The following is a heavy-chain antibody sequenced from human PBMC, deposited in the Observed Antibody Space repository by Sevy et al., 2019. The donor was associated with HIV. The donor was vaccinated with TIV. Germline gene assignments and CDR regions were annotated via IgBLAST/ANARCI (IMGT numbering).Heavy chain of an antibody. V-gene: IGHV3-21*01. CDR1: GFTFSSYS. J-gene: IGHJ4*02. Sequence: EGSLRLSCAASGFTFSSYSMNWVRQAPGKALEWVSSISSSSSYRYYADSVKGRFTISRDNAKTSLFLQMNSLRAEDTAVYYCARGYSNYLIDYWGQGTLVTVSS. D-gene: IGHD4-4*01. CDR2: ISSSSSYR. CDR3: ARGYSNYLIDY.